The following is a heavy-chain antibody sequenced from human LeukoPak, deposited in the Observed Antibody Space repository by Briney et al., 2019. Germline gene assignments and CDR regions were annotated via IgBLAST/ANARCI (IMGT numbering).Heavy chain of an antibody. V-gene: IGHV3-53*01. CDR1: GGSISNYY. Sequence: ETLSLTCTVSGGSISNYYWNWIRQPPGKGLEWVSFIYSDNTHYSDSVKGRFTISRDNSKNTLYLQMNSLRAEDTAVYYCARDTASGSYYFDPWGQGTLVTVSS. J-gene: IGHJ5*02. CDR2: IYSDNT. CDR3: ARDTASGSYYFDP. D-gene: IGHD1-26*01.